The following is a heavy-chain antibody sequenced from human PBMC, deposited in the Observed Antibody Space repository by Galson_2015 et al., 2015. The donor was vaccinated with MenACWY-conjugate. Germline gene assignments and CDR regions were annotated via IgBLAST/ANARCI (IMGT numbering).Heavy chain of an antibody. CDR2: IYSSGTT. Sequence: VSGGSVSSGDYYWTWIRQPAGKGLEWIGRIYSSGTTHYNPSLASRVTISLDTSKNQFSLKVNSVTAADTAVYYCAADFERWGQGTLVTVSS. CDR1: GGSVSSGDYY. D-gene: IGHD3-9*01. CDR3: AADFER. V-gene: IGHV4-61*02. J-gene: IGHJ4*02.